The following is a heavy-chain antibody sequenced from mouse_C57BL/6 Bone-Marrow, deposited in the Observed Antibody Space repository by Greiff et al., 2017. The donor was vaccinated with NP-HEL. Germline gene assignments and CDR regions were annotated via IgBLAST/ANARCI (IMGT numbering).Heavy chain of an antibody. J-gene: IGHJ4*01. Sequence: EVQLQQSGPELVKPGASVKISCKASGYTFTDYYMNWVKQSHGKSLEWIGDINPNNGGTSYNQKFKGKATLTVDKSSSTAYMELRSLTSEDSAVYYWARGGGATVDYWGQGTSVTVSS. V-gene: IGHV1-26*01. CDR1: GYTFTDYY. CDR2: INPNNGGT. D-gene: IGHD1-1*01. CDR3: ARGGGATVDY.